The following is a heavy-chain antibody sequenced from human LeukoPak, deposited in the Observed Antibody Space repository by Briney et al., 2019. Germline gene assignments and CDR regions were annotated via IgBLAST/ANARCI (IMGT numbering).Heavy chain of an antibody. J-gene: IGHJ4*02. Sequence: PGGSLRLSCAASGFTFSSYWMHWVRQAPGKGLVWVSRINSDGSSTSYADSVKGRLTISRDNAKNTLYLQMNSLRAEDTAVYYCARALRTTRPFDYWGQGTLVTVSS. V-gene: IGHV3-74*01. CDR1: GFTFSSYW. D-gene: IGHD1-26*01. CDR2: INSDGSST. CDR3: ARALRTTRPFDY.